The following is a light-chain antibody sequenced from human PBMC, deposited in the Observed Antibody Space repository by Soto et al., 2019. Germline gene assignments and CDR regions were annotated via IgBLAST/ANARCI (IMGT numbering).Light chain of an antibody. CDR1: QSISSW. J-gene: IGKJ1*01. CDR2: DAS. CDR3: QQYKSYPET. V-gene: IGKV1-5*01. Sequence: DIQMTQSPSTLSASVGDRVTITCRASQSISSWLAWYQQKPGKAPKLLIYDASSLQSGVPSRFSGSGSGTEFTLTIISLQPDDFATYYCQQYKSYPETFGQGTKVEIK.